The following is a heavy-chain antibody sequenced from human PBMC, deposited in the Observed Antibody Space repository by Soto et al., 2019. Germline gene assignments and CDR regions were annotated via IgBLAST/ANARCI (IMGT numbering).Heavy chain of an antibody. Sequence: SETLSLTCTVSGGSVSSGNYYWSWIRQPPGKGLEWIGFIYYNGDTKNNPSLKSRVTLSADTSKSQFSLKLRSVTAEDSAVYYCARGSVGATLYDYWGQGTLVTVSS. D-gene: IGHD1-26*01. V-gene: IGHV4-61*01. CDR3: ARGSVGATLYDY. CDR1: GGSVSSGNYY. CDR2: IYYNGDT. J-gene: IGHJ4*02.